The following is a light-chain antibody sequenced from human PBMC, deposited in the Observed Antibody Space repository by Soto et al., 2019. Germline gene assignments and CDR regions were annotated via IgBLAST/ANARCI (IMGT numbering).Light chain of an antibody. CDR1: SSDVGRYNY. Sequence: QSALTQPASVSGSPGQSITLSCTGTSSDVGRYNYVSWYQQHPGKAPKLIIYDVSNRPSAVSNRFSGSKSGNTASLTISGLQAEDEAHYYCSSHTVSGISVFCGGTKLTVL. V-gene: IGLV2-14*01. J-gene: IGLJ3*02. CDR3: SSHTVSGISV. CDR2: DVS.